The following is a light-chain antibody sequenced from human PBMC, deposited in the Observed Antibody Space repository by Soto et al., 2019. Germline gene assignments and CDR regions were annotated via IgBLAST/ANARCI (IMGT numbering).Light chain of an antibody. CDR2: AAS. CDR1: QSISTH. V-gene: IGKV1-39*01. J-gene: IGKJ5*01. CDR3: QQSDSIPIT. Sequence: DIQMTQSPSSLSASVGARVPITCRASQSISTHLNWYQQKPGKAPNLLIYAASSLQSGVPSRFSGSGSGTDFTLTISSLQPEDFATYYCQQSDSIPITFGQGTRLEIK.